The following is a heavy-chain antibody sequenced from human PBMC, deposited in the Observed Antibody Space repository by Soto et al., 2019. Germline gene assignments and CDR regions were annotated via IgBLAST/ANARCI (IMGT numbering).Heavy chain of an antibody. D-gene: IGHD5-18*01. CDR3: ASDSYGSFPHYCHGMDV. CDR1: GGTFSSYA. J-gene: IGHJ6*02. V-gene: IGHV1-69*12. CDR2: IIPIFGTA. Sequence: QVQLVQSGAEVKKPGSSVKVSCKASGGTFSSYASSWVRQAPGQGLEWMGGIIPIFGTANYAQKFQGRVTITADESTSTAYMELSSLRSEDTAVYYCASDSYGSFPHYCHGMDVWGQGATGTVSS.